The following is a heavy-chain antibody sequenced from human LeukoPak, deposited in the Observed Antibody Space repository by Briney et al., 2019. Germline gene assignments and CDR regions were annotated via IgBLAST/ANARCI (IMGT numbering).Heavy chain of an antibody. V-gene: IGHV3-30*04. J-gene: IGHJ4*02. CDR1: GFTFSSYA. D-gene: IGHD2-2*01. CDR2: ISYDGSNK. CDR3: ARYCSSTSCYSPGSFDY. Sequence: GRSLRLSCAASGFTFSSYAMHWVRQAPGKGLEWVAVISYDGSNKYYADSVKGRFTISRDNSENTLYLQMNSLRAEDTAVYYCARYCSSTSCYSPGSFDYWGQGTLVTVSS.